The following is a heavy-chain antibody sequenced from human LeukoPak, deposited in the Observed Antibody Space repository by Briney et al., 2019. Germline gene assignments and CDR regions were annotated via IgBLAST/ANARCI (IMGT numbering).Heavy chain of an antibody. CDR2: FDPENDER. Sequence: WMGGFDPENDERIYAQKFRGRVTMTEDTSTNTAYMELSSLRSDDTAVYYCATEVTSIVPDYWGQGTLVTVSS. V-gene: IGHV1-24*01. D-gene: IGHD2-21*02. J-gene: IGHJ4*02. CDR3: ATEVTSIVPDY.